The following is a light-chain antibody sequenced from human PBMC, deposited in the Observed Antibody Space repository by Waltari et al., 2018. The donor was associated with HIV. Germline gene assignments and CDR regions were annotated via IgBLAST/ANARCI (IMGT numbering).Light chain of an antibody. V-gene: IGLV3-1*01. CDR2: QDS. Sequence: SYDLTQPPSVSVSPGPTASITCAGDKWGDTYAGGHQQTPGQSPVLVIYQDSQRSSGLPERFSGSNSGNTATLTSGGPQAMDEADYYCQAWDSSTFVVFGGGTKLTVL. J-gene: IGLJ2*01. CDR3: QAWDSSTFVV. CDR1: KWGDTY.